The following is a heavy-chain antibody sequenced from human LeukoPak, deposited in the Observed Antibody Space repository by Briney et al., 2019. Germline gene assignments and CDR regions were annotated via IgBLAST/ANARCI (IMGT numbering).Heavy chain of an antibody. Sequence: SETLSLTCSVSGGSISSSSYYWNWIRQPPGKGLEWVGSIYYSGTTYYNSSLKSRVTISEDTSKNRFSLMLTSVTAADTAVYYCARQVSDYFYYYIDVWGEGTTVIVSS. V-gene: IGHV4-39*01. CDR1: GGSISSSSYY. CDR2: IYYSGTT. J-gene: IGHJ6*03. CDR3: ARQVSDYFYYYIDV.